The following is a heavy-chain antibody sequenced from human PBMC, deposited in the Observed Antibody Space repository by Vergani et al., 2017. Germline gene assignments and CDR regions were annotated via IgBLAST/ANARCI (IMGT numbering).Heavy chain of an antibody. J-gene: IGHJ6*02. CDR1: GGSIRSSSYY. CDR3: ARERGGLEWFHYGMDV. D-gene: IGHD3-3*01. V-gene: IGHV4-39*07. CDR2: IYYSGST. Sequence: QLQLQESGPGLVKPSETLSLTCTVSGGSIRSSSYYWGWIRQPPGKGLEWIGSIYYSGSTYYNPSLKSRVTISVDTSKNQFSLKLSSVTAADTAVYYCARERGGLEWFHYGMDVWGQGTTVTVSS.